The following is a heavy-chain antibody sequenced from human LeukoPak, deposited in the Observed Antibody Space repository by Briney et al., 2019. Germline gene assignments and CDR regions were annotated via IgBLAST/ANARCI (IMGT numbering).Heavy chain of an antibody. CDR2: ISSSGSI. V-gene: IGHV3-11*04. Sequence: GGSLRLSCAASGFTFSDNYMSWIRQAPGKGLEWVSYISSSGSIYYADSVKGRFTISRDNAKNSLYLQMNSLRAEDTAVYYCARVSRVDTAIDYWGQGTLVTVSS. J-gene: IGHJ4*02. CDR1: GFTFSDNY. CDR3: ARVSRVDTAIDY. D-gene: IGHD5-18*01.